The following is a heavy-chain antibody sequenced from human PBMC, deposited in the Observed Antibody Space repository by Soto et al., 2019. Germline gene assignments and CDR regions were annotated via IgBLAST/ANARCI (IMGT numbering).Heavy chain of an antibody. V-gene: IGHV3-30*18. J-gene: IGHJ6*02. D-gene: IGHD3-3*02. Sequence: QVQLVESGGGVVQPGRSLRLSCAASGFTFSSYGMHWVRQAPGKGLEWVAVISYDGSNKYYADSVNGRFTISRDNSKSMLFLEMNSLRVEDTAVYYCANGGIRIGDHYYYGMDVWGQGTTVTVSS. CDR2: ISYDGSNK. CDR3: ANGGIRIGDHYYYGMDV. CDR1: GFTFSSYG.